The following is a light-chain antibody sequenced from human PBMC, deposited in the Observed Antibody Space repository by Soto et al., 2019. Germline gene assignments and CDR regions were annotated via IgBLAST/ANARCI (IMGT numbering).Light chain of an antibody. CDR2: EVS. CDR3: SSYTSSTTQYV. Sequence: QSALTQPASVSGSPGQSITISCTGTSSDVGGYNHVSWYQQHPGKAPKVMIYEVSNRPSGVSNRFSGSKSGNTASLPISGLQAEDEADYYCSSYTSSTTQYVFGTGTKLTVL. CDR1: SSDVGGYNH. V-gene: IGLV2-14*01. J-gene: IGLJ1*01.